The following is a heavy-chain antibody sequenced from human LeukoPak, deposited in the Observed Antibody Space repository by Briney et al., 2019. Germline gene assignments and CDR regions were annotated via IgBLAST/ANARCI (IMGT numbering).Heavy chain of an antibody. Sequence: ASVKVSCKASGYTFTSYGISWVRQAPGQGLEWMGWISAYNGNTNYAQKLQGRVTMTTDTSTSTAYMELRSLRSDDTAVYDCASIIGDHYYDSSGPLDYWGQGTLVTVSS. V-gene: IGHV1-18*01. CDR3: ASIIGDHYYDSSGPLDY. CDR2: ISAYNGNT. J-gene: IGHJ4*02. D-gene: IGHD3-22*01. CDR1: GYTFTSYG.